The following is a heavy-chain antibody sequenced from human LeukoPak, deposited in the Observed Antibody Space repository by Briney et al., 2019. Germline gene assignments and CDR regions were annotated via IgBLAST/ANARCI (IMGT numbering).Heavy chain of an antibody. CDR2: IYYSGST. J-gene: IGHJ5*02. CDR3: ARTTSSPIPLFDP. Sequence: SETLSLTCTVSGGSISSYYWSWIRQPPGKGLEWIGYIYYSGSTNYNPSLKSRVTISVDTSKSQFSLKLSSVTAADTAVYYCARTTSSPIPLFDPWGQGTLVTVSS. D-gene: IGHD1-14*01. CDR1: GGSISSYY. V-gene: IGHV4-59*08.